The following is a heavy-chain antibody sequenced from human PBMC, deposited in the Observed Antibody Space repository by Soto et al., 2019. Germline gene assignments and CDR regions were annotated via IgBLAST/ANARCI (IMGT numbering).Heavy chain of an antibody. CDR3: VRGSFRILGRGVNFDY. V-gene: IGHV1-8*01. Sequence: QVQLVQSGAEVKKPGASVKVSCKTSGYTFTRYDINWVRQAPGQGLEWMGWMNPNSGNTGYAQKFQGRVTMTRNTSISTDYMELSSLRSEDTAVYYCVRGSFRILGRGVNFDYWGQGTPVTVSA. CDR1: GYTFTRYD. D-gene: IGHD3-10*01. J-gene: IGHJ4*02. CDR2: MNPNSGNT.